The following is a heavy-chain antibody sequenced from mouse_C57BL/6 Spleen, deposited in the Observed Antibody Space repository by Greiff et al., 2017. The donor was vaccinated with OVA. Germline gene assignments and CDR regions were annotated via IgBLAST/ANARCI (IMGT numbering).Heavy chain of an antibody. CDR2: INPSNGGT. CDR3: ARSKYGKHLLAWFAY. V-gene: IGHV1-53*01. Sequence: QVQLKQPGPELVKPGASVKLSCKASGYTFTSYWMHWVKQRPGQGLEWIGNINPSNGGTNYNEKFKSKATLTVDKSSSTAYMQLSSLTSEDSAVCYCARSKYGKHLLAWFAYWGQGTLVTVSA. CDR1: GYTFTSYW. D-gene: IGHD1-1*01. J-gene: IGHJ3*01.